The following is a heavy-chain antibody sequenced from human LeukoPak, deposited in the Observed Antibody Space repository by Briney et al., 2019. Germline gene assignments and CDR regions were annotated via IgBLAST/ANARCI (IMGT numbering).Heavy chain of an antibody. CDR2: ISSSSSYI. J-gene: IGHJ4*02. CDR1: GFTFSSYS. Sequence: PGGSLRLSCAASGFTFSSYSMNWVRQAPGKGLEWVSSISSSSSYIYYADSVKGRFTISRDNAKNSLYLQMNSLRAENTAVYYCARVRSSGWYDYWGQGTLVTVSS. CDR3: ARVRSSGWYDY. D-gene: IGHD6-19*01. V-gene: IGHV3-21*01.